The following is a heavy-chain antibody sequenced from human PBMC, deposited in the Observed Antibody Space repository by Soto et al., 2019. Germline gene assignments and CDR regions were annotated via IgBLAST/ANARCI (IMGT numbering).Heavy chain of an antibody. D-gene: IGHD2-15*01. CDR3: AREVVAATRSFDY. CDR2: IYYSGST. CDR1: GGSVSSGSYY. Sequence: TSETLSLTCTVSGGSVSSGSYYWSWIRQPPGKGLEWIGYIYYSGSTNYNPSLKSRVTISVDTSKNQFSLKLSSVTAADTAVYYCAREVVAATRSFDYWGQGTLVTVSS. J-gene: IGHJ4*02. V-gene: IGHV4-61*01.